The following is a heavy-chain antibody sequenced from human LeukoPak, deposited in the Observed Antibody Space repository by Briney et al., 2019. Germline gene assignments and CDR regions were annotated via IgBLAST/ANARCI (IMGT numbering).Heavy chain of an antibody. CDR2: FDPEDGVT. Sequence: ASVKVSCKVSGYTLTELSMHWVRQGPGKGLEWLGGFDPEDGVTIYAQKFQGRVTMTEDTSTDTAYMELSSLRSEDTAVYYCATVTHYYDSSGYYFHRPIDYWGQGTLVIVSS. CDR3: ATVTHYYDSSGYYFHRPIDY. CDR1: GYTLTELS. V-gene: IGHV1-24*01. D-gene: IGHD3-22*01. J-gene: IGHJ4*02.